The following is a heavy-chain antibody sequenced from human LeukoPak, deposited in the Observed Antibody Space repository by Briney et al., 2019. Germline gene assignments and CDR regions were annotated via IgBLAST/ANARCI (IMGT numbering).Heavy chain of an antibody. V-gene: IGHV1-8*03. Sequence: GASVKVSCKASGYTFTSYDINWVRQATGQGLEWMGWMNPNSGNTGYAQKFQGRVTITRNTSISTAYMELSSLRSEDTAVYYCARGERGYCSGGSCYYGLNYFDYWGQGTLVTVSS. CDR3: ARGERGYCSGGSCYYGLNYFDY. CDR2: MNPNSGNT. D-gene: IGHD2-15*01. J-gene: IGHJ4*02. CDR1: GYTFTSYD.